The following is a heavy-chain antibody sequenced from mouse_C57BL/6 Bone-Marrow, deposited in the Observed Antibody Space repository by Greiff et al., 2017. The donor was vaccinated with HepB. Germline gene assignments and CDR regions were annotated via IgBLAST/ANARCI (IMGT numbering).Heavy chain of an antibody. V-gene: IGHV14-4*01. Sequence: DVQLQQSGAELVRPGASVKLSCTASGFNIKDDYMHWVKQRPEQGREWIGWIDPENGDNEYASKFHGKATITADTASNPAYLQLSSLTSEDTAVYYCTPSYYDYTYAMDYWGQGTSDTVSS. CDR1: GFNIKDDY. CDR2: IDPENGDN. J-gene: IGHJ4*01. D-gene: IGHD2-4*01. CDR3: TPSYYDYTYAMDY.